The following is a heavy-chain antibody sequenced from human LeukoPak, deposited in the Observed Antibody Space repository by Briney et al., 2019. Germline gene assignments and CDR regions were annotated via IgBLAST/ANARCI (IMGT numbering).Heavy chain of an antibody. J-gene: IGHJ1*01. D-gene: IGHD2-21*01. V-gene: IGHV3-23*01. CDR1: GFTFSSYA. CDR3: GIDIHVANCGRDWYQVYFLH. Sequence: GGSLRLSCAASGFTFSSYAMSWVPQAPGKGLEWVSAISGSGGSTYYADSVKGRFTISRDNSKNTLYLKTNSLRAEDTGVYCSGIDIHVANCGRDWYQVYFLHWGHGTLVTVSS. CDR2: ISGSGGST.